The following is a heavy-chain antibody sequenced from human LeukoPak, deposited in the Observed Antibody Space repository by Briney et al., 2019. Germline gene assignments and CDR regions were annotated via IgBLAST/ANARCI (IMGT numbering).Heavy chain of an antibody. J-gene: IGHJ4*02. V-gene: IGHV3-23*01. CDR2: ISGSGGDT. CDR1: GFTFSSYW. Sequence: PGGSLRLSCAASGFTFSSYWMSWVRQAPGKGLEWVSVISGSGGDTYYADSVKGRFTISRDNSKNTLFLQMNSLRAEDTAVYYCAEHPSMPRGPGYWGQGTLVTVSS. D-gene: IGHD3-10*01. CDR3: AEHPSMPRGPGY.